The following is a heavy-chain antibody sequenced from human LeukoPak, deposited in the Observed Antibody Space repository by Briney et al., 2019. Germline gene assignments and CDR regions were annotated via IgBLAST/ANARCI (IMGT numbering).Heavy chain of an antibody. V-gene: IGHV3-33*01. Sequence: PGRSLRLPCAASGFGFDIYGMHWVRQAPGKGLEWLAVIWNDGSNKYYADSVEGRFTISRDNSKNTLYLQMNSLRGEDTALYYCARASGPFDYWGQGTLVTVSS. CDR3: ARASGPFDY. CDR2: IWNDGSNK. CDR1: GFGFDIYG. D-gene: IGHD3-10*01. J-gene: IGHJ4*02.